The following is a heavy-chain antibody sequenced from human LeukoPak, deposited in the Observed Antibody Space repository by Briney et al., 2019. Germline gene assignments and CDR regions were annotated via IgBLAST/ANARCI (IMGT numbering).Heavy chain of an antibody. J-gene: IGHJ5*02. D-gene: IGHD3-10*01. CDR3: AKSGGVGFFDP. V-gene: IGHV3-30*04. CDR2: ISYDGSNK. Sequence: PGGSLRLSCAASGFTFSSYAMHWVRQAPGKGLEWVAVISYDGSNKYYADSVKGRFTISRDNSKNTLYLQMNSLRAEDTAVYYCAKSGGVGFFDPWGQGTLVTVSS. CDR1: GFTFSSYA.